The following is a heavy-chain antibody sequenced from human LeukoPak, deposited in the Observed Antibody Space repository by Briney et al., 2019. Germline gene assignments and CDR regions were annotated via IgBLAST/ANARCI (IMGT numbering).Heavy chain of an antibody. CDR3: AKGRNYDSKLYYFDY. V-gene: IGHV3-23*01. Sequence: GGSLRLSCAASGFTFSSYAMSWVRQAPGEGLEWVSAISGSGGSTYYADSVKGRFTISRDNSKNTLYLQMNSLRAEDTAVYYCAKGRNYDSKLYYFDYWGQGTLVTVSS. CDR1: GFTFSSYA. CDR2: ISGSGGST. D-gene: IGHD3-22*01. J-gene: IGHJ4*02.